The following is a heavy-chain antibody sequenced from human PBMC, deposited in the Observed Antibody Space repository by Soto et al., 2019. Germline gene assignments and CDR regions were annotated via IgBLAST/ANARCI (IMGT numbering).Heavy chain of an antibody. Sequence: QVQLVQSGAEVKKPGSSMKVSCKASGGTFRTYAITWVRQAPGQGLEWMGGIIHIFGTANYAQKFQVRVTITADESTSTAYMELSSPRSEDTAMYSCARGIYYGDTIGAFDIWGQGTRVTVSS. J-gene: IGHJ3*02. CDR1: GGTFRTYA. CDR3: ARGIYYGDTIGAFDI. V-gene: IGHV1-69*12. CDR2: IIHIFGTA. D-gene: IGHD4-17*01.